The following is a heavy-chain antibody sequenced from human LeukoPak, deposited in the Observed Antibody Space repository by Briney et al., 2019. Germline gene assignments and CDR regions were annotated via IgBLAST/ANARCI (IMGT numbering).Heavy chain of an antibody. CDR3: ARSLTDYNWFDP. CDR2: ISSSSSYI. J-gene: IGHJ5*02. V-gene: IGHV3-21*01. D-gene: IGHD1-14*01. CDR1: GFTFSSYN. Sequence: PGGSLRLSCAASGFTFSSYNMNWVRQAPGKGLEWVSSISSSSSYIYYADSVKGRFTISRDNAKNSLYLRMNSLRAEDTAVYYCARSLTDYNWFDPWGQGTLVTVSS.